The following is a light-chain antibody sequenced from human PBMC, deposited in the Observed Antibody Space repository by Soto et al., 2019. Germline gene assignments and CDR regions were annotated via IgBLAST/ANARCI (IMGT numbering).Light chain of an antibody. CDR1: QSVSSSY. CDR3: QQYGSSPIT. Sequence: EIVLTQSPGTLSLSPGEIATLSFSASQSVSSSYLAWYQQKPGQAPRLLIYGASSRATGIPDRFSGSGSGTDFSLTISRLEPEDFAVYYCQQYGSSPITFGQGTRLEIK. J-gene: IGKJ5*01. V-gene: IGKV3-20*01. CDR2: GAS.